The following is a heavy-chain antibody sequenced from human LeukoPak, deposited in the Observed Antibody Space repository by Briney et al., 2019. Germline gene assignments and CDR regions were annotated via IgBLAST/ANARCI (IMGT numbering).Heavy chain of an antibody. J-gene: IGHJ4*02. D-gene: IGHD5-12*01. Sequence: GGSLRLSCAASGFTFSTYSMNWVLQAPGKGLEWVSSISSSGTYIYYADSVKGRFTISRDNSKNTLYLQMNSLRAEDTAVYYCAKDNSGYDSYGGRYYFDYWGQGTLVTVSS. CDR3: AKDNSGYDSYGGRYYFDY. CDR1: GFTFSTYS. CDR2: ISSSGTYI. V-gene: IGHV3-21*04.